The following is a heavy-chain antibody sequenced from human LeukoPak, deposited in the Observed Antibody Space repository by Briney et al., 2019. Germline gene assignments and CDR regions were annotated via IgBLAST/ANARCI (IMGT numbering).Heavy chain of an antibody. J-gene: IGHJ4*02. V-gene: IGHV3-49*04. CDR3: TRDGRFDWLLYGVPLDY. Sequence: GGSLRLSCAASGFTFSSYSMNWVRQAPGKGLEWVGFIRSKAYGGTTEYAASVKGRFTISRDDSKSIAYLQMNSLKTEDTAVYYCTRDGRFDWLLYGVPLDYWGQGTLVTVSS. D-gene: IGHD3-9*01. CDR1: GFTFSSYS. CDR2: IRSKAYGGTT.